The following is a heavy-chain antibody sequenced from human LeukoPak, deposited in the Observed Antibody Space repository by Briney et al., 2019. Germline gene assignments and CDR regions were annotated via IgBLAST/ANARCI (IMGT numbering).Heavy chain of an antibody. J-gene: IGHJ1*01. CDR3: ARGLAAARDH. D-gene: IGHD6-13*01. Sequence: GGSLRLSCAASGFTFSDHYINWIRQAPGKGLEWVSYISSSGQIVYYADSVKGRFTISRDNAKNSVYLQMNSLRVEDTAVYYWARGLAAARDHWGQGTLVIVSS. CDR2: ISSSGQIV. CDR1: GFTFSDHY. V-gene: IGHV3-11*01.